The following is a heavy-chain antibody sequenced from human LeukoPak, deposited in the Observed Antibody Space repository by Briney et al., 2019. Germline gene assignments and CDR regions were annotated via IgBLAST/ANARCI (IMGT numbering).Heavy chain of an antibody. CDR3: ARGGGYDILTGYYFVGSARYAFDI. CDR2: IYYSGTT. J-gene: IGHJ3*02. V-gene: IGHV4-59*01. Sequence: SETLSLTCTVSGGSISYYYWSWIRQSPGKGLEWIGYIYYSGTTNYNPSLKSRVTISVDTSKDQFSLKLSSVTAADTAVYYCARGGGYDILTGYYFVGSARYAFDIWGQGTMVTVSS. D-gene: IGHD3-9*01. CDR1: GGSISYYY.